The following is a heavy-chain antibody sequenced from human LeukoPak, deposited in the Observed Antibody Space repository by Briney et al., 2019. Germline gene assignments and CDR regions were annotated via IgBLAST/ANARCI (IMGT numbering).Heavy chain of an antibody. J-gene: IGHJ6*02. CDR3: ARERGYSGYVYYYYGMDV. D-gene: IGHD5-12*01. Sequence: PSETLSLTCAVYGGSFSGYYWSWIRQPPGKGLEWIGEINHSGSTNYNPSLKSRVTISVDTFKNQFSLKLSSVTAADTAVYYCARERGYSGYVYYYYGMDVWGQGTTVTVSS. V-gene: IGHV4-34*01. CDR2: INHSGST. CDR1: GGSFSGYY.